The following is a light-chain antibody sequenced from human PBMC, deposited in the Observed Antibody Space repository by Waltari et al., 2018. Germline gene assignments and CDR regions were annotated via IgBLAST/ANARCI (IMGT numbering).Light chain of an antibody. J-gene: IGKJ3*01. CDR1: QGITTY. Sequence: DIQMTPSPSSLSASAGDRVTITCRASQGITTYLNWYQQKPGKAPKRLIYAASTLESGVPSRFSGSGSGTDFTLTISSLQPEDFATYYCLQYNSNPFTFGPGTKLDIK. CDR2: AAS. V-gene: IGKV1-17*01. CDR3: LQYNSNPFT.